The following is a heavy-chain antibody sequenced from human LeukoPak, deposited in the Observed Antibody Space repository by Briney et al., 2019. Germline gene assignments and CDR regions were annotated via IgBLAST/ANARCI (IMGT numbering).Heavy chain of an antibody. Sequence: PGGSLRLSCAASGFTFSNYAMNWVRQAPGKGLEWVSAIGGSGGSTYYADSVKGRFTISRDNSKNTLYLQMNSLRAEDTAVYYCARGLRGYSYGRGYWGQGTLVTVSS. CDR1: GFTFSNYA. CDR2: IGGSGGST. V-gene: IGHV3-23*01. D-gene: IGHD5-18*01. J-gene: IGHJ4*02. CDR3: ARGLRGYSYGRGY.